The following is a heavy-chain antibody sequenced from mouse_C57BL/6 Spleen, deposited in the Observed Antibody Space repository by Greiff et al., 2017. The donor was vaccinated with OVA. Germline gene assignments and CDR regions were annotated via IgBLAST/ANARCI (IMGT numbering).Heavy chain of an antibody. Sequence: QVQLKQSGAELMKPGASVKLSCKATGYTFTGYWIEWVKQRPGHGLEWIGEILTGSGSTNYNEKFKGKATFTADTSSNTAYMQLSSLTTEDSAIENCARYHYYGSSDCDYWGQGTTLTVSS. CDR3: ARYHYYGSSDCDY. V-gene: IGHV1-9*01. J-gene: IGHJ2*01. D-gene: IGHD1-1*01. CDR1: GYTFTGYW. CDR2: ILTGSGST.